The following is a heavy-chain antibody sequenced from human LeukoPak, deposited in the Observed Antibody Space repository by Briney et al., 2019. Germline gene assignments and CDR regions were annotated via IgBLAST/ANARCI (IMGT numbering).Heavy chain of an antibody. CDR3: ARGGCPPTGTTRCFAY. CDR2: IYSGGDT. J-gene: IGHJ4*02. Sequence: PGGSLRLSCAASGFTVSSNYMSWVRQAPGKGLEWVSVIYSGGDTYYVDSVKGRFTISRDNSKNTLYLQMNSLRAEDTAVYYCARGGCPPTGTTRCFAYWGQGTLVTVSS. V-gene: IGHV3-53*01. D-gene: IGHD4-17*01. CDR1: GFTVSSNY.